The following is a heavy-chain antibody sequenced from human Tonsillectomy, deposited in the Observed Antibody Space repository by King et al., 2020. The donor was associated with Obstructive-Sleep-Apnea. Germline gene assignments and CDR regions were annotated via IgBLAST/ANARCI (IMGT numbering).Heavy chain of an antibody. Sequence: QLVQSGGGLVQPGRSLRLSCATSGLTFDDFAMHWVRQAPGKGLEWVSGISWNSGSIGYADSVKGRFTISRDNAKNSLYLQMNNLRGEDTALYYCAKDYGDYGHDSFDIWGQGTMVTVSS. J-gene: IGHJ3*02. V-gene: IGHV3-9*01. CDR1: GLTFDDFA. CDR3: AKDYGDYGHDSFDI. D-gene: IGHD4-17*01. CDR2: ISWNSGSI.